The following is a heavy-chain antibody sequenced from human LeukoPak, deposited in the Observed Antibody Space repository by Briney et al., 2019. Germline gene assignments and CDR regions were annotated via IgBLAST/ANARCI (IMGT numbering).Heavy chain of an antibody. CDR2: IYYSGST. V-gene: IGHV4-39*01. J-gene: IGHJ4*02. CDR1: GDSLSSTNYY. D-gene: IGHD6-19*01. Sequence: PSETLSLTCTVSGDSLSSTNYYWGWIRQPPGKGLEWIGSIYYSGSTYYKPSLESRVTISVDTSKNQFSLKLSSVTAADTAVYYCATSGWYLLPGVYWGQGTLVTVSS. CDR3: ATSGWYLLPGVY.